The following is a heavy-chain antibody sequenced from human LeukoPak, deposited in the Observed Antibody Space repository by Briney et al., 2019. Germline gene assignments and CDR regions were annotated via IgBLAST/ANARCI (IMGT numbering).Heavy chain of an antibody. V-gene: IGHV3-48*02. D-gene: IGHD1-26*01. CDR3: ASSGSYRFDY. J-gene: IGHJ4*02. CDR2: ITASGTAM. Sequence: GGSLRLSCVASGFTFSSYSMNWVRQAPGKGLEWVSHITASGTAMFYADSVKGRFTISRDNAKNSLYLQMNSLRDEDTAVYYCASSGSYRFDYWGQGTLVTVSS. CDR1: GFTFSSYS.